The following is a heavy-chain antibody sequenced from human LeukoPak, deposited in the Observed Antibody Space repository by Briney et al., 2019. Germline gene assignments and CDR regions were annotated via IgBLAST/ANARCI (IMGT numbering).Heavy chain of an antibody. CDR1: GFTFSSYG. CDR3: AKDLYCSSTSCYGVHFDY. CDR2: IRYDGSNK. Sequence: GGSLRLSCAASGFTFSSYGMHWVRQAPGKGLEWVAFIRYDGSNKYYADSVKGRFTISRDNSKNTLYLQMNSLRAEDTAVYYCAKDLYCSSTSCYGVHFDYWGQGTLVTVSS. D-gene: IGHD2-2*01. V-gene: IGHV3-30*02. J-gene: IGHJ4*02.